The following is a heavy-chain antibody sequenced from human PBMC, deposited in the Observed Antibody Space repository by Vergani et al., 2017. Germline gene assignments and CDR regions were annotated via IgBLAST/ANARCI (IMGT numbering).Heavy chain of an antibody. CDR2: IYYSGLT. J-gene: IGHJ3*02. V-gene: IGHV4-39*01. CDR3: ARHLDYYGSGKDAFDI. D-gene: IGHD3-10*01. Sequence: QLQLQQSGPGLVKPSETLFLTCTVSADSISSGSYYWGWIRQPPGKSLEWIGSIYYSGLTYYNPSLKSRVAISVDTSKNQFSLKLSSVTAADTAVYYCARHLDYYGSGKDAFDIWGQGTMVTVSS. CDR1: ADSISSGSYY.